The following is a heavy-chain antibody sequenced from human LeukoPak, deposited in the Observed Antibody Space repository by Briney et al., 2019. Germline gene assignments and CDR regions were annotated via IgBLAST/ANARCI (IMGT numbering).Heavy chain of an antibody. CDR1: GYTFTGYY. D-gene: IGHD1-26*01. CDR3: ARVPASGRIVGATIDY. V-gene: IGHV1-2*02. J-gene: IGHJ4*02. Sequence: GASVKVSCKASGYTFTGYYMHWVRQAPGQGLEWVGWINPNSGGTNYAQKFQGRVTMTRDTSISTAYMELSRLRSDDTAVYYCARVPASGRIVGATIDYWGQGTLVTVSS. CDR2: INPNSGGT.